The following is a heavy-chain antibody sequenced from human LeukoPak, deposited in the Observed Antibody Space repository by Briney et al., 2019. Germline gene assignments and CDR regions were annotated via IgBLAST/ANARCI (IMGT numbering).Heavy chain of an antibody. Sequence: GASVKVSCKASGYSFTGYYIHWVRQAPGQGLECMGRINPNSGATNYVQKFQGRVTMTRDTSVNTVYMELSGLTPDDTAVYYCARDRGTYLGYFQHWGQGTLVTVSS. CDR1: GYSFTGYY. CDR3: ARDRGTYLGYFQH. D-gene: IGHD1-26*01. J-gene: IGHJ1*01. V-gene: IGHV1-2*06. CDR2: INPNSGAT.